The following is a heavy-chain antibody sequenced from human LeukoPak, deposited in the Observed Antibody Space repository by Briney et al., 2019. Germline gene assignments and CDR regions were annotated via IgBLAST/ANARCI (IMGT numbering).Heavy chain of an antibody. CDR1: GDSVSSNSTA. CDR2: TYYRSKWYN. V-gene: IGHV6-1*01. J-gene: IGHJ6*02. CDR3: ARDLVIIAAALDV. Sequence: SQTLSLTCAISGDSVSSNSTAWNWLRQSPSRGLEWLGRTYYRSKWYNDYAVSVKSRITINPDTSKNQFSLQLNSVTPEDTAVYYCARDLVIIAAALDVWGQGTTVTVSS. D-gene: IGHD3-9*01.